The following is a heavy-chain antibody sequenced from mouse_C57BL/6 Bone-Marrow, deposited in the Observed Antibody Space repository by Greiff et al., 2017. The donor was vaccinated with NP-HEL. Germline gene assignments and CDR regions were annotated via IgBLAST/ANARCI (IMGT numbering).Heavy chain of an antibody. CDR3: ARRDYDSDWYFDV. J-gene: IGHJ1*03. CDR2: ISNLAYSI. Sequence: EVMLVESGGGLVQPGGSLKLSCAASGFTFSDYGMAWVRQAPRKGPEWVAFISNLAYSIYYADTVTGRFTISRENAKNTLYLEMSSLRSEDTAMYYCARRDYDSDWYFDVWGTGTTVTVSS. CDR1: GFTFSDYG. D-gene: IGHD2-4*01. V-gene: IGHV5-15*04.